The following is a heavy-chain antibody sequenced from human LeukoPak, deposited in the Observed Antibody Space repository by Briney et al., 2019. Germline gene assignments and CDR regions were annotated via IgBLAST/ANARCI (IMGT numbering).Heavy chain of an antibody. Sequence: GGSLRLSCAASGIAVSGNYMSWVRQTPGNGLEWVSFISINTNTFYADSVRGRFTISRDTSKNTLLLHMSSLREEDSAVYYCGLSQTWDPLFESWGQGTLVTVSS. CDR2: ISINTNT. CDR3: GLSQTWDPLFES. D-gene: IGHD1-26*01. V-gene: IGHV3-53*01. J-gene: IGHJ4*02. CDR1: GIAVSGNY.